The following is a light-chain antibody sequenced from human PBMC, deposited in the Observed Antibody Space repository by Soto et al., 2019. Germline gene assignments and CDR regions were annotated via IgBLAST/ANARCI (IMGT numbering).Light chain of an antibody. CDR2: ESS. CDR3: QQYNNYLWT. V-gene: IGKV1-5*01. Sequence: DIQMTQSPSTLSASVGDRVTITCRASQSISSWLAWYQQKPGKAPKLLIYESSSLESGVPSRFRGSGSVTEVTLTISSLQPDDFATYYCQQYNNYLWTFGQGTKVEMK. CDR1: QSISSW. J-gene: IGKJ1*01.